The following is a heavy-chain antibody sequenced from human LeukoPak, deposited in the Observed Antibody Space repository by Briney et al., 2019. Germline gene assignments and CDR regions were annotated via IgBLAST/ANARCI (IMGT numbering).Heavy chain of an antibody. Sequence: SQTLSLTCTVSGGSISSGGYYWSWIRQHPGKGLEWIGYIYYSGSTSYNPSLKSRVTISEDTSNNHFSLKLSSVTAADTAVYHCARDLAHTVVFDYWGQGTLVTVSS. CDR2: IYYSGST. V-gene: IGHV4-30-4*08. CDR3: ARDLAHTVVFDY. D-gene: IGHD4-23*01. CDR1: GGSISSGGYY. J-gene: IGHJ4*02.